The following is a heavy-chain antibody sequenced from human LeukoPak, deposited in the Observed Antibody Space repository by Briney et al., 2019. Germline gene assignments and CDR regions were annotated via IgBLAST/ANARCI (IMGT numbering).Heavy chain of an antibody. Sequence: GGSLRLSCAASGFTFSSYWMSWVRQAPGKGLEWVANIKQDGSEKYYVDSVKGRFTISRDNAKNSLYLQMNSLRAEDTAVYYCAREPRVAYYYDSSGSYDYWGQGTLVTVSS. CDR3: AREPRVAYYYDSSGSYDY. CDR2: IKQDGSEK. V-gene: IGHV3-7*01. CDR1: GFTFSSYW. D-gene: IGHD3-22*01. J-gene: IGHJ4*02.